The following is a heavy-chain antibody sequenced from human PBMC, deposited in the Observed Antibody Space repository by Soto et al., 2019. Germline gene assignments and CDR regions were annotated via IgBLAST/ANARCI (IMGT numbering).Heavy chain of an antibody. V-gene: IGHV4-34*01. CDR2: INHSGST. D-gene: IGHD2-15*01. Sequence: SETLSLTCAVYGGSFSGYYWSWIRQPPGKGLEWIGEINHSGSTNYNPSLKSRVTISVDTSKNQFSLKLSSVTAADTAVYYCATTADGTGGSCYSGPDYWGQGTLVTVSS. J-gene: IGHJ4*02. CDR3: ATTADGTGGSCYSGPDY. CDR1: GGSFSGYY.